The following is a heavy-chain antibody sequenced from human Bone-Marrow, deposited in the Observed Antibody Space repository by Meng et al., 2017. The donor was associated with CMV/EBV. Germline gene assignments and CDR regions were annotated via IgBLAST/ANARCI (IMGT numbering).Heavy chain of an antibody. CDR3: AKDRGQYQLLWDDAFDI. J-gene: IGHJ3*02. CDR2: IYHSGST. CDR1: GYPISSGYY. Sequence: SETLSLTCTVSGYPISSGYYWGWIRQPPGKGLEWIGSIYHSGSTYYNPSLKSRVTISVDTSKNQFSLKLSSVTAADTAVYYCAKDRGQYQLLWDDAFDIWGQGTMVTV. V-gene: IGHV4-38-2*02. D-gene: IGHD2-2*01.